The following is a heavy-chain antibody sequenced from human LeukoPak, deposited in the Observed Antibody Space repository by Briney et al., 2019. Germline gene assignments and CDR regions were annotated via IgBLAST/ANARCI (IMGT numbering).Heavy chain of an antibody. V-gene: IGHV1-69*06. CDR2: IIPIFGTA. Sequence: PGASVKVSCKASGGTFSSYAISWVRQAPGQGLEWMGGIIPIFGTANYAQKFQGRVTITADKSTSTAYMELSSLASEDTALYYCATAGRRLFGVLIPPSFDYWGQGTLVTVSS. D-gene: IGHD3-3*01. CDR3: ATAGRRLFGVLIPPSFDY. CDR1: GGTFSSYA. J-gene: IGHJ4*02.